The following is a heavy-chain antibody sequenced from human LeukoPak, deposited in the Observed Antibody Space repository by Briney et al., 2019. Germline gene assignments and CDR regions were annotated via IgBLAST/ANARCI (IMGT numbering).Heavy chain of an antibody. V-gene: IGHV4-38-2*02. J-gene: IGHJ4*02. D-gene: IGHD3-10*01. CDR1: GYSISSGYY. Sequence: PSETLSLTCTVSGYSISSGYYWGWIRQPPGKGLEWIGSIYHSGRTFYNPSLKSRVTVSVDTSKNQFSLKLTSVTAADTAVYYCASLWFGESAETTDYWGQGTLVTVSS. CDR2: IYHSGRT. CDR3: ASLWFGESAETTDY.